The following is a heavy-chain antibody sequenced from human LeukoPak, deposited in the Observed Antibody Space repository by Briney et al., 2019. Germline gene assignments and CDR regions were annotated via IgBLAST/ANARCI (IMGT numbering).Heavy chain of an antibody. CDR1: GYSISSGYY. CDR3: AGGGEGSYFDY. D-gene: IGHD2-15*01. V-gene: IGHV4-38-2*02. J-gene: IGHJ4*02. Sequence: PSETPSLTCTVSGYSISSGYYWGWIRQPPGKGLEWIGSIYHSGSTFYNPSLKSRVTISVDTSKNQFSLKLSSVTAADTAVYYCAGGGEGSYFDYWGQGTLVTVSS. CDR2: IYHSGST.